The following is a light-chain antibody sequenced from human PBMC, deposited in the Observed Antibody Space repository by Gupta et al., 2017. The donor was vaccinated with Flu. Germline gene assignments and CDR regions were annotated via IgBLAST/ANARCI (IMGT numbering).Light chain of an antibody. J-gene: IGLJ3*02. CDR2: LNSDGSH. V-gene: IGLV4-69*01. Sequence: QLVLTQSPSASASLGASVKLTCPLSSGHSSYVIACYQQQPEKGPRYLMKLNSDGSHSKGDGIPARFSGSSSGAERYLIISSLQSEDEADYYCQTWDTGIRVFGGGTKLTVL. CDR3: QTWDTGIRV. CDR1: SGHSSYV.